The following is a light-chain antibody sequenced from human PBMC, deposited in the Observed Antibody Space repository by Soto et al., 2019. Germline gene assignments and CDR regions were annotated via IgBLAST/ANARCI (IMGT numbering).Light chain of an antibody. V-gene: IGKV1-5*03. CDR2: MAS. J-gene: IGKJ1*01. CDR3: QQSNSYPWT. Sequence: DIQMTQSPSTLSASAGDRVTITCRASLSISPYLAWYQQKPGKAPKLLIYMASSLQSGVPSRFSGSGSGTEFTLTISSLQPDDFATYYCQQSNSYPWTFGQGTQVDIK. CDR1: LSISPY.